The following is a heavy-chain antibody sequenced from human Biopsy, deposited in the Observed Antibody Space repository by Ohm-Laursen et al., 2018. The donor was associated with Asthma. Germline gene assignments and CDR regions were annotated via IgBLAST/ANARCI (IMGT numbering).Heavy chain of an antibody. CDR2: VNSVFGTT. D-gene: IGHD2-2*01. Sequence: SVKVSCKSLGGTFNTYVIGWVRQAPGQGLEWMGGVNSVFGTTTYPQKFQDRVTITADDSTSTVYMELSSLRSEDTAVYYCTRKAGSCISRTCYSLDFWGQGTLVTVSS. CDR1: GGTFNTYV. J-gene: IGHJ4*02. V-gene: IGHV1-69*13. CDR3: TRKAGSCISRTCYSLDF.